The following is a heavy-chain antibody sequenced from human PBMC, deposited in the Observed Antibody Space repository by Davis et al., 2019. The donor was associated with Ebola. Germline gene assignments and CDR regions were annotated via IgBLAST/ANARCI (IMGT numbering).Heavy chain of an antibody. CDR2: IYYSGST. CDR3: ARVNPYGDYVGGVRNIWYFDL. V-gene: IGHV4-61*01. CDR1: GGSVSSGSYY. D-gene: IGHD4-17*01. Sequence: PGGSLRLSCTVSGGSVSSGSYYWSWIRQPPGKGLEWIGYIYYSGSTNYNPSLKSRVTISVDTSKNQFSLKLSSVTAADTAVYYCARVNPYGDYVGGVRNIWYFDLWGRGTLVTVSS. J-gene: IGHJ2*01.